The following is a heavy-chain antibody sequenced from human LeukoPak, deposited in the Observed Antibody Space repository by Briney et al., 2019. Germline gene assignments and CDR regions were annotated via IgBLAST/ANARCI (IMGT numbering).Heavy chain of an antibody. Sequence: PVGSLRLSCAVSVLTSRDFYMTWVRQAPGRGGGWVSYISTGSSYTTYADSVNGRFTISRDDAKSSLYLQMNSLRAEDTAVCYCARGHHGLEYWGQGTLVTVSS. CDR2: ISTGSSYT. CDR3: ARGHHGLEY. D-gene: IGHD1-14*01. J-gene: IGHJ4*02. CDR1: VLTSRDFY. V-gene: IGHV3-11*06.